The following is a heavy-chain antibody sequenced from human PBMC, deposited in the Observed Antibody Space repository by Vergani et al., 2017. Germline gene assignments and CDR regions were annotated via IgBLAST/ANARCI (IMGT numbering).Heavy chain of an antibody. Sequence: QVQLQESGPGLVKPSETLSLTCPVSGGSISSYYWSWIRQPPGKGLEWIGYIYYSGSTNYNPSLKSRVTISVDTSKNQFSLKLSSVTAADTAVYYCARGGLIWEDAFDIWGQGTMVTVSS. CDR2: IYYSGST. CDR3: ARGGLIWEDAFDI. CDR1: GGSISSYY. D-gene: IGHD2-8*01. V-gene: IGHV4-59*01. J-gene: IGHJ3*02.